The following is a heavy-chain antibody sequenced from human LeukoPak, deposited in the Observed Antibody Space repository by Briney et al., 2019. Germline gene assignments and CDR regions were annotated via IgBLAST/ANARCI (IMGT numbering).Heavy chain of an antibody. CDR2: ISSSSSYI. CDR1: GFTFSSYS. J-gene: IGHJ4*02. CDR3: ARGGGGSSSCDY. V-gene: IGHV3-21*01. Sequence: PGGSLRLSCAASGFTFSSYSMNWVRQAPGKGLEWVSSISSSSSYIYHADSVKGRFTISRDNAKNSLYLQMNSLRAEDTAVYYCARGGGGSSSCDYWGQGTLVTVSS. D-gene: IGHD6-13*01.